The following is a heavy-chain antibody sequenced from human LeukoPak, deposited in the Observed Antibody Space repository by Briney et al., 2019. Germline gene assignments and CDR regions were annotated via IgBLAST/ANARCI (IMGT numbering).Heavy chain of an antibody. CDR1: GGSFSGYY. J-gene: IGHJ4*02. Sequence: KTSETLSLTCAVYGGSFSGYYWSWIRQPPGKGLEWIGAINHSGSTNYNPSFKSRVTISVDTSKNQFSLKLSSVTAADTAVYYCARVRRVLGQLVPRIFDYWGQGTLVTVSS. CDR3: ARVRRVLGQLVPRIFDY. V-gene: IGHV4-34*01. D-gene: IGHD6-6*01. CDR2: INHSGST.